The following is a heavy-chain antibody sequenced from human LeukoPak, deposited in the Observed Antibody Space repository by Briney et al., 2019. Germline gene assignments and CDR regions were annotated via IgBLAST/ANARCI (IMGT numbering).Heavy chain of an antibody. CDR3: ARGATGGVFDY. V-gene: IGHV4-61*02. Sequence: SETLSLTCTVSGGSISSGSYYWSWIRQPAGKGLEWIGRIYTSGSTNYNPSLKSRVTISVDTSKNQFSLKLSSVTAADTAVYYCARGATGGVFDYWGQGTLVTVSS. CDR1: GGSISSGSYY. CDR2: IYTSGST. D-gene: IGHD4-17*01. J-gene: IGHJ4*02.